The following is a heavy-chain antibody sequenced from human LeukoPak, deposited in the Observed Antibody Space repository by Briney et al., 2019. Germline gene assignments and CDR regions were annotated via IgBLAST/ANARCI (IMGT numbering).Heavy chain of an antibody. J-gene: IGHJ3*01. CDR2: IYYSGST. Sequence: SETLSLTCTVSGGSISSYYWSWIRQPPGKGLEWIGYIYYSGSTNYNPSLKSRVTISVDTSKNQFSLNLTSVTTADTAVYYCARVSCSSTSCSRRDALDVWGQGTMVTVSS. CDR1: GGSISSYY. D-gene: IGHD2-2*01. V-gene: IGHV4-59*01. CDR3: ARVSCSSTSCSRRDALDV.